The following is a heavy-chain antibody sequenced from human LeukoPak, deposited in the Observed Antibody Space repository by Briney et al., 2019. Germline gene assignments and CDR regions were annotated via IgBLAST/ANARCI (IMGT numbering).Heavy chain of an antibody. J-gene: IGHJ3*02. D-gene: IGHD5-24*01. CDR3: ARAREGDAFDI. Sequence: SETLSLTCTVSGGSISSSSYYWGWIRQPPGKGLEWIGEINHSGSTNYNPSLKSRVTISVDTSKNQFSLKLSSVTAADTAVYYCARAREGDAFDIWGQGTMVTVSS. CDR2: INHSGST. V-gene: IGHV4-39*07. CDR1: GGSISSSSYY.